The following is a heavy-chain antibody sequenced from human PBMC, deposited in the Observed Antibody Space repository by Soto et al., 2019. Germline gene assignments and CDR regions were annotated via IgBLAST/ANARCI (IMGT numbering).Heavy chain of an antibody. J-gene: IGHJ6*02. V-gene: IGHV1-3*01. D-gene: IGHD3-10*01. CDR2: INAGNGNT. CDR3: AIDYHYGSGSMDV. Sequence: ASVKVSCKASGYTLTNYAMHWVRQAPGQRLEWMGWINAGNGNTKYSQKFQGRVTITADKSTSTAYMELSSLRSEDTAVYYCAIDYHYGSGSMDVWGQRTTVPVSS. CDR1: GYTLTNYA.